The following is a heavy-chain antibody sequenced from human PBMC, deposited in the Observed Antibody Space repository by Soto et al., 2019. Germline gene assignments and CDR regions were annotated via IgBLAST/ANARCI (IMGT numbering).Heavy chain of an antibody. J-gene: IGHJ4*02. Sequence: PSETLSLTCAVSGGSISSGGYSWSWIRQPPGKGMEWIGYMYHSGSTYYNPSLKSRVTISIDRSKNQFSLNLTSVTAADTAVYYCAKHGLTAYMAYYFDLWGRGTLVTVSS. CDR2: MYHSGST. D-gene: IGHD3-16*01. CDR3: AKHGLTAYMAYYFDL. CDR1: GGSISSGGYS. V-gene: IGHV4-30-2*01.